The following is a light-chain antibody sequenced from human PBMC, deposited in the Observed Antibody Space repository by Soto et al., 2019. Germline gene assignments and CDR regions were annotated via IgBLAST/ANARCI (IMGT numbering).Light chain of an antibody. V-gene: IGLV2-14*01. CDR3: ISYTSTSTLV. CDR1: SSDVGGYNY. CDR2: EVS. J-gene: IGLJ1*01. Sequence: QSALTQPASVSGSPGQSITISCTGTSSDVGGYNYVSWYQQHPGKAPKFLISEVSNRPSGVSNRFSASKSGNTASLTISGLQAEDEADYYFISYTSTSTLVFRTSTQVTVL.